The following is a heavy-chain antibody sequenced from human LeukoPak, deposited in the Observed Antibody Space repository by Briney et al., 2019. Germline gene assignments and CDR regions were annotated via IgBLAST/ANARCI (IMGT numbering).Heavy chain of an antibody. V-gene: IGHV3-23*01. D-gene: IGHD3-22*01. CDR2: ISGSGGST. CDR3: AKGGYHYDSSGYYYDFDY. CDR1: GFTFSSYA. J-gene: IGHJ4*02. Sequence: GGSLRLSCAASGFTFSSYAMSWVRQAPGKGLEWVSAISGSGGSTYYADSVKGRFTISRDNSKNTLYLQMNSLRAEDTAVYYCAKGGYHYDSSGYYYDFDYWGQGTLVTVSS.